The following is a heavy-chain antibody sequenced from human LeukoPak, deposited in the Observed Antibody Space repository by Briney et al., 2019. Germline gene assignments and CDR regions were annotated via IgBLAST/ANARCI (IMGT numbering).Heavy chain of an antibody. CDR3: ARVGDLNYDFWSGFGYYFDY. Sequence: ASVKVSCKASGYTFTSYGISWVRLAPGQGLEWMGWISAYNGNTNYAQKLQGRVTTTTDTSTSTAYMELRSLRSEDTAVYYCARVGDLNYDFWSGFGYYFDYWGQGTLVTVSS. J-gene: IGHJ4*02. CDR1: GYTFTSYG. V-gene: IGHV1-18*01. CDR2: ISAYNGNT. D-gene: IGHD3-3*01.